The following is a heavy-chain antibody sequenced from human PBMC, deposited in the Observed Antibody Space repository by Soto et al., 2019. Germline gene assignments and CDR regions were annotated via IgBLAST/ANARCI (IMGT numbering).Heavy chain of an antibody. CDR3: ATQFGYCSGGSCSDAFDI. V-gene: IGHV1-2*04. D-gene: IGHD2-15*01. CDR1: GYTFTGYY. Sequence: ASVKVSCKASGYTFTGYYMHWVRQAPGQGLEWMGWINPNSGGTNYAQKFQGWVTMTRDTSISTAYMELSRLRSDDTAVYYCATQFGYCSGGSCSDAFDIWGQGTMVTVSS. J-gene: IGHJ3*02. CDR2: INPNSGGT.